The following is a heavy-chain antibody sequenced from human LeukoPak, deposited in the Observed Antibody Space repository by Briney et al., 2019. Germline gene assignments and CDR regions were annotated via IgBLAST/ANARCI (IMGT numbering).Heavy chain of an antibody. Sequence: GGSLRLSCAASGFTFSRYGMRWVRHSPGKGLEWVAFIRFDSSNQDYADSVKGRFTISRDNSKSTLYLQMNSLRPEDTAVYYCSKIVAAGGRFDSWGQGTLVTVSS. J-gene: IGHJ4*02. CDR3: SKIVAAGGRFDS. CDR1: GFTFSRYG. V-gene: IGHV3-30*02. D-gene: IGHD6-25*01. CDR2: IRFDSSNQ.